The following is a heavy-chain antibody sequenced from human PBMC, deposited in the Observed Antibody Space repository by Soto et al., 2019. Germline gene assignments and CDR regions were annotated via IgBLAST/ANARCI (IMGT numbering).Heavy chain of an antibody. V-gene: IGHV3-23*01. D-gene: IGHD5-18*01. CDR1: GFTFSNYA. Sequence: DVQLLESGGGLVQPGGSLRLSCAASGFTFSNYAMTWDRQAPGKGLEWVSGISGSGGSTFYADSVKGRFTISRDNAKNSLYLQMNSLRAEDTAVYYCARVGRRTAFGMDVWGQGTTVTVSS. J-gene: IGHJ6*02. CDR3: ARVGRRTAFGMDV. CDR2: ISGSGGST.